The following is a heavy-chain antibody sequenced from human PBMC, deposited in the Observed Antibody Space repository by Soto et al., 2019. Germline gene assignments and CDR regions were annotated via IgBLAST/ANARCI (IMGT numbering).Heavy chain of an antibody. D-gene: IGHD3-3*01. V-gene: IGHV4-59*08. CDR1: GGSISSYY. J-gene: IGHJ5*02. CDR2: IYYSGST. Sequence: PSETLSLTFTVSGGSISSYYWSWIRQPPGKGLEWIGYIYYSGSTNYNPSLKSRVTISVDTSKNQFSLKLSSVTAADTAVYYCARQGNDFWGGYPENWFDPWGQGTLVTVSS. CDR3: ARQGNDFWGGYPENWFDP.